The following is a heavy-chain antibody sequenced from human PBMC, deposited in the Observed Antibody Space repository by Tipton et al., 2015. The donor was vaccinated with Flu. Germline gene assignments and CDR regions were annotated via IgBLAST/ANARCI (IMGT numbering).Heavy chain of an antibody. V-gene: IGHV4-59*01. J-gene: IGHJ4*02. Sequence: LRLSCTVSGGSISSYYWSWIRQPPGKGLEWIGYIYYSGSTNYNPSLKSRVTISVDTSKNQFSLKLSSVTAADTAVYYCARRYYDRSGPLDYLGPGTLVTVS. CDR3: ARRYYDRSGPLDY. CDR1: GGSISSYY. CDR2: IYYSGST. D-gene: IGHD3-22*01.